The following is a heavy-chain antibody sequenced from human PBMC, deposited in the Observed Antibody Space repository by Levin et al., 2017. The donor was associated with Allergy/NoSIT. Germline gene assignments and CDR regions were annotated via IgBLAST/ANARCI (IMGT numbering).Heavy chain of an antibody. CDR3: AKRGYCSGNTCQSHDAIDV. Sequence: LSLTCAASGFQFSLYGMHWVRQAPGKGLEWVALIVFDGNDQYYADSVKGRFTISRDNSKNTLYLQMCSLRENDTAIYYCAKRGYCSGNTCQSHDAIDVWGQGTLVIVSS. V-gene: IGHV3-30*18. D-gene: IGHD2-15*01. J-gene: IGHJ3*01. CDR2: IVFDGNDQ. CDR1: GFQFSLYG.